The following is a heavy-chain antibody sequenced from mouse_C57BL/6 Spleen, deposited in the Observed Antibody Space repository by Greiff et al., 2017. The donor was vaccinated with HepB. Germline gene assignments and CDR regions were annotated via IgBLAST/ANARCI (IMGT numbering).Heavy chain of an antibody. Sequence: QVQLKQPGAELVRPGSSVKLSCKASGYTFTSYWMDWVKQRPGQGLEWIGNIYPSDSETHYNQKFKDKATLTVDKSSSTAYMQLSSLTSEDSAVYYCARRYGSSYDYYAMDYWGQGTSVTVSS. V-gene: IGHV1-61*01. D-gene: IGHD1-1*01. CDR1: GYTFTSYW. J-gene: IGHJ4*01. CDR2: IYPSDSET. CDR3: ARRYGSSYDYYAMDY.